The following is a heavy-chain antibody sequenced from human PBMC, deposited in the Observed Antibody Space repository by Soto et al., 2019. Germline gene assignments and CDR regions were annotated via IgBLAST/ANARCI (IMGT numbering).Heavy chain of an antibody. CDR1: GFTFSSYG. J-gene: IGHJ4*02. CDR3: ARNGPIAARPWGYFAY. D-gene: IGHD6-6*01. Sequence: PGGSLRLSCAASGFTFSSYGMHWVRQAPGKGLEWVAVIWYDGSNKYYADSVKGRSTISRDNSKNTLYLQMNSLRAEDTAVYYCARNGPIAARPWGYFAYWGQGTLVTVSS. V-gene: IGHV3-33*01. CDR2: IWYDGSNK.